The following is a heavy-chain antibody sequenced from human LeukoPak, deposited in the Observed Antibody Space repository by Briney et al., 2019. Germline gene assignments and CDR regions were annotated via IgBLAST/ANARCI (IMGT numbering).Heavy chain of an antibody. CDR2: ISYDGGKE. CDR3: AKDALVYCGGDCYPWVPGIDY. D-gene: IGHD2-21*02. Sequence: GGSLRLSCAASGFTFRNYGIHWVRQAPGKGLEWVAVISYDGGKEYYADSVKGRFTISRDNSKNTVYLQMNSLRAEDTAVYYCAKDALVYCGGDCYPWVPGIDYWGQGTLVTVSS. J-gene: IGHJ4*02. CDR1: GFTFRNYG. V-gene: IGHV3-30*18.